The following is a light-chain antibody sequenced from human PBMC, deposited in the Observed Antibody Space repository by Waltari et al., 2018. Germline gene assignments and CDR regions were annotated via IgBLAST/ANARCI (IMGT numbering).Light chain of an antibody. CDR2: GAS. CDR1: HSLSSTY. V-gene: IGKV3-20*01. J-gene: IGKJ1*01. Sequence: EIVLTQSPGTLSLSLGERAILSCRASHSLSSTYLAWYQHKPGQAPRLLIYGASSRATGIPERFSGRGSGTDFTLTISRLEPEDFAVYYCQQYGTSPRTFGQGTRVEIK. CDR3: QQYGTSPRT.